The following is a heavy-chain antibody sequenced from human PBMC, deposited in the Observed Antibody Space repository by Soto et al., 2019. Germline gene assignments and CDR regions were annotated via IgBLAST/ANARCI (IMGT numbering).Heavy chain of an antibody. CDR2: IHTTEST. D-gene: IGHD6-13*01. Sequence: PSETLSLTCTVSGDSISWYYWSWIRQPAGKGMEWIGRIHTTESTNYNPSLKSRVTMSIDTSNNQFSLRLSSLTAADTAVYYCVRALSSAAGLYFDYWGQGNLVT. CDR1: GDSISWYY. CDR3: VRALSSAAGLYFDY. V-gene: IGHV4-4*07. J-gene: IGHJ4*02.